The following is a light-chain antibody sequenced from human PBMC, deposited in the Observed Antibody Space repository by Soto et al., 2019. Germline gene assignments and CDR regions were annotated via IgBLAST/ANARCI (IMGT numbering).Light chain of an antibody. CDR2: SNN. Sequence: QSVLTQQPSASGTPGQRVTISCSGSSSNIGSNTVNWYHQLPGTAPKLLIYSNNQRPSGVPYRFSGSKSGTSASLAISGLASEDEADYYCAAWDDSLNGVGFGVGTKLTVL. CDR3: AAWDDSLNGVG. J-gene: IGLJ2*01. V-gene: IGLV1-44*01. CDR1: SSNIGSNT.